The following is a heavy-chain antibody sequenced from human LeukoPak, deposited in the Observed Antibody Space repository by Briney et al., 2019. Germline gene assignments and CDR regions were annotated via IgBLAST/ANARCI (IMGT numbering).Heavy chain of an antibody. CDR1: GDSVSSNSAA. CDR2: TYYRSKWYN. J-gene: IGHJ4*02. D-gene: IGHD3-10*01. Sequence: SQTLSLTCAISGDSVSSNSAAWSWIRQSPSGGLEWLGRTYYRSKWYNDYAVSVESRITINPDTSKNQFSLQLNSVTPEGTAVYYCALMVQGVVRYWGQGTLVTVSS. CDR3: ALMVQGVVRY. V-gene: IGHV6-1*01.